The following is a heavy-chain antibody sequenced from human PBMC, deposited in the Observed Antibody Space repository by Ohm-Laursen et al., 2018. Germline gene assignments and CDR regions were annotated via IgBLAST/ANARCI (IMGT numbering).Heavy chain of an antibody. CDR2: IKQDGSEK. CDR1: GFTFSSYW. Sequence: SLRLSCAASGFTFSSYWMSWVRQAPGKGLEWVANIKQDGSEKYYVDSVKGRFTISRDNSKNTLYLQMNSLRADDTAVYYCAKHRSATWVHKRFDHWGQGTPVTVSS. J-gene: IGHJ4*02. CDR3: AKHRSATWVHKRFDH. V-gene: IGHV3-7*03. D-gene: IGHD5-12*01.